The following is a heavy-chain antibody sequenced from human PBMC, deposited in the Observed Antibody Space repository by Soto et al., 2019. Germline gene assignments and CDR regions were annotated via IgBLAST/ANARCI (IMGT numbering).Heavy chain of an antibody. CDR3: ARLSRASFALDV. CDR1: GYNFITDW. J-gene: IGHJ6*02. Sequence: GESLKIFCKGSGYNFITDWISWVRQMPGKGLEWRGRIDPTDSYTKYSPSFEGHVTISADKSISPAYLQCSSLKASDSAVYYCARLSRASFALDVWGQGTTVTVSS. CDR2: IDPTDSYT. D-gene: IGHD3-16*01. V-gene: IGHV5-10-1*01.